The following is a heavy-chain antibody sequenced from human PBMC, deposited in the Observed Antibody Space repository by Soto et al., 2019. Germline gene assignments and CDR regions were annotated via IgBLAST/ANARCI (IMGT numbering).Heavy chain of an antibody. D-gene: IGHD2-15*01. Sequence: GGSLRLSRAASGFTFSSYAMSWVRQAPGKGLEWVSAISGSGGSTYYADSVKGRFTISRDNSKNTLYLQMNSLRAEDTAVYYCAKSFCSGGSCYGSGYMDVWGKGTTVTVSS. J-gene: IGHJ6*03. CDR1: GFTFSSYA. CDR2: ISGSGGST. CDR3: AKSFCSGGSCYGSGYMDV. V-gene: IGHV3-23*01.